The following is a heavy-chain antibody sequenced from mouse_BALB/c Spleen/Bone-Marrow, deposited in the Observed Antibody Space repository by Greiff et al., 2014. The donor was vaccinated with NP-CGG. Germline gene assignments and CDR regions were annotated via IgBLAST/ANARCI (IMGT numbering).Heavy chain of an antibody. CDR2: ISYSXSX. Sequence: ESGPGLVKPSQSLSLTCTVTGYSITSDYAWNWIRQFPGNKLEWMGYISYSXSXXXNPSLXSRXSITRDTSKNQFFLQLNSVTTEDTATYYCARGRTYFDYWGQGTTLTVSS. CDR1: GYSITSDYA. CDR3: ARGRTYFDY. J-gene: IGHJ2*01. V-gene: IGHV3-2*02.